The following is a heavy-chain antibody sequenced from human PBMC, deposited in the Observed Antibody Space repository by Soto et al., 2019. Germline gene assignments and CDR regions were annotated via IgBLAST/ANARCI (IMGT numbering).Heavy chain of an antibody. V-gene: IGHV3-23*01. CDR3: ARRSSSWYFDY. Sequence: GGSLRLSCAASGFTFSTYAMAWVRQAPGKGLEWVSVISGSDGSTYYADSVKGRFTISRDNSKNTLNLQMNSLRAEDTAVYYCARRSSSWYFDYWGQRTLVTVSS. CDR1: GFTFSTYA. D-gene: IGHD6-13*01. J-gene: IGHJ4*02. CDR2: ISGSDGST.